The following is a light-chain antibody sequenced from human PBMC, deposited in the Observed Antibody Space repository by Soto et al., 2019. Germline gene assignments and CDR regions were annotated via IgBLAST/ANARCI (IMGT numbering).Light chain of an antibody. Sequence: QSVLTQPPSASGTPGQRVTISCSGSSSNIGSKTVNWYQQLPGTAPKLLIYSNNQRPSGVPDRFSGSKSGTSASLAISGLQSEDEADYHCAAWDDSLNGVVFGGGTKVTVL. CDR2: SNN. CDR1: SSNIGSKT. J-gene: IGLJ2*01. V-gene: IGLV1-44*01. CDR3: AAWDDSLNGVV.